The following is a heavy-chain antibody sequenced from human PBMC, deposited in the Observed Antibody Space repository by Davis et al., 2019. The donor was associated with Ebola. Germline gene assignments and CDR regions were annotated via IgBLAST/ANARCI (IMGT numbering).Heavy chain of an antibody. J-gene: IGHJ4*02. CDR2: ISSSGTTI. V-gene: IGHV3-48*03. CDR1: GFTFSSYN. CDR3: TRSWEY. Sequence: GESLKISCAASGFTFSSYNLNWVRQAPGKGLEWVSYISSSGTTIYYADSVKGRFTISRDNAKNSLFLQMSSLRAEDTAVYYCTRSWEYWGQGTLVTVSS. D-gene: IGHD3-10*01.